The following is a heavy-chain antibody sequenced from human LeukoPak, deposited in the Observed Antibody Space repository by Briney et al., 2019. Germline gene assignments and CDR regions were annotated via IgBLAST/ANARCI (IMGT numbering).Heavy chain of an antibody. D-gene: IGHD2-8*01. Sequence: SETLSLTCTVSGDSTSNFYWNWIRQSPGKGLEWIGNIHYSGSSVYNPSLKSQVTISIDTSRRQFFLKLNSVTAADTAVYFCALAPNSNWFDFWGPGTLVTASS. CDR3: ALAPNSNWFDF. CDR1: GDSTSNFY. V-gene: IGHV4-59*03. J-gene: IGHJ5*01. CDR2: IHYSGSS.